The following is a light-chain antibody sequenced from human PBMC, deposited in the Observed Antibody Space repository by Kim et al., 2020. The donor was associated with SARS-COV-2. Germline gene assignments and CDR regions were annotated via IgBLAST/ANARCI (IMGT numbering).Light chain of an antibody. CDR1: SSDVGGYNY. Sequence: GQSVTISCTGTSSDVGGYNYVSWYQQHPGKAPQLMISEVTKRPSGVPDRFSGSKTGNTASLTVSGLQAEDEADYYCCSYAGSNSLIFGGGTQLTVL. CDR3: CSYAGSNSLI. V-gene: IGLV2-8*01. J-gene: IGLJ2*01. CDR2: EVT.